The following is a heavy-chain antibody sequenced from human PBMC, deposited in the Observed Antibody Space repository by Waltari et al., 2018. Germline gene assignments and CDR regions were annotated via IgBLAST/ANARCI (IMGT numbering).Heavy chain of an antibody. CDR3: AKCDFWSSQNWFDP. D-gene: IGHD3-3*01. V-gene: IGHV1-3*01. Sequence: QVQLVQSGAEVKNPGASAKVSCKASGYTFTDYTIHWVRQAPGQGLEWMGLSRAGSGFTRYSQKFRGRVTITRDTSANTVYMELSSLKFEDTAVYYCAKCDFWSSQNWFDPWGQGTLVTVSS. CDR2: SRAGSGFT. CDR1: GYTFTDYT. J-gene: IGHJ5*02.